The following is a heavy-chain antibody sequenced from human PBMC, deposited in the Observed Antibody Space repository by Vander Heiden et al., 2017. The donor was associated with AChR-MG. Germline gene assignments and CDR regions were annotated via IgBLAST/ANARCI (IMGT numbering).Heavy chain of an antibody. CDR3: ARELRAWDGYTYGYIY. V-gene: IGHV1-46*03. CDR1: GYTFTSFS. Sequence: QVQLVQSGAEVKRPGASVKVSCKASGYTFTSFSMHWVRQAPGQGFEWMGVINPSGGSTTYPQRFQGRVNMTRDTSTSTVYMELSSLRSEDTAVYYCARELRAWDGYTYGYIYWGQGAQVTVSS. CDR2: INPSGGST. D-gene: IGHD5-18*01. J-gene: IGHJ4*02.